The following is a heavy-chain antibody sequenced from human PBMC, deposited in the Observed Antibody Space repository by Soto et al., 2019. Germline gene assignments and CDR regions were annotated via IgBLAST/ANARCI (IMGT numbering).Heavy chain of an antibody. CDR3: ARGRGSSSWTKMDY. Sequence: PGGSLRLSCAASGFTLSSFWIHWFRQAPGKGLEWVAVISFDGSNKYYADSVRGRFTVSRDNPKSTLYLQMNSLRPEDTAVYYCARGRGSSSWTKMDYWGQGPRSPSPQ. D-gene: IGHD6-13*01. CDR2: ISFDGSNK. J-gene: IGHJ4*02. V-gene: IGHV3-30*03. CDR1: GFTLSSFW.